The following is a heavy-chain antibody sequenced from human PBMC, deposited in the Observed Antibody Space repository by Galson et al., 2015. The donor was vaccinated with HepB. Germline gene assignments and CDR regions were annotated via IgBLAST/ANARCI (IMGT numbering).Heavy chain of an antibody. V-gene: IGHV1-69*13. CDR3: ARTAYSSGWDTDHYYYYGMDV. Sequence: SVKVSCKASGGTFSSYAISWVRQAPGQGLEWMGGIIPIFGTANYAQKFQGRVTITADESTSTAYMELSSLRSEDTAVYYCARTAYSSGWDTDHYYYYGMDVWGQGTTVTVSS. CDR2: IIPIFGTA. J-gene: IGHJ6*02. D-gene: IGHD6-19*01. CDR1: GGTFSSYA.